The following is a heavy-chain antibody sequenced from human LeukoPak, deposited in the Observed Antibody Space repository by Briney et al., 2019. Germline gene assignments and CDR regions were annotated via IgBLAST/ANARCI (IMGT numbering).Heavy chain of an antibody. CDR1: VGSIISYF. Sequence: PSGALSLTRTVPVGSIISYFWSWIRPTPWKGLEWVGYSYYSGLTYYNPSLTSRVTISVDTSKNQFSLRLTSVTAADTAVYYCARHGSRAVAGYFDYWGQGTLVTVSS. CDR2: SYYSGLT. D-gene: IGHD6-19*01. V-gene: IGHV4-59*08. CDR3: ARHGSRAVAGYFDY. J-gene: IGHJ4*02.